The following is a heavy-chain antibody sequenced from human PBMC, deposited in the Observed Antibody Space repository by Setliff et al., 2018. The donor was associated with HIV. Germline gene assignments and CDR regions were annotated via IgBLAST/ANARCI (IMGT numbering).Heavy chain of an antibody. V-gene: IGHV4-34*01. CDR2: INHSGST. CDR1: GGSFSAYH. Sequence: LSLTCAVYGGSFSAYHWSWIRQTPGKGLEWLGEINHSGSTAYNLALESRVSMSIDTSKNQFSLKLTSVTAADTAIYYCARGRDYTGSWFRPFYLDFWGQGNLVTVSS. CDR3: ARGRDYTGSWFRPFYLDF. J-gene: IGHJ4*01. D-gene: IGHD3-3*01.